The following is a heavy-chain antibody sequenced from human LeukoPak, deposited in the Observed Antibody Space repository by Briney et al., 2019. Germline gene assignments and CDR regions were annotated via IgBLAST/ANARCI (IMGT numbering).Heavy chain of an antibody. J-gene: IGHJ6*02. CDR1: GGTFSSYG. CDR3: AKRGPSDYFYGMDV. Sequence: GASVKVSCKASGGTFSSYGMHWVRQAPGKGLEWVAVISYDGSNKYYADSVKGRSTISRDNSKNTLYLQMNSLRAEDTAVYYCAKRGPSDYFYGMDVWGQGTTVTVSS. CDR2: ISYDGSNK. D-gene: IGHD2-2*01. V-gene: IGHV3-30*18.